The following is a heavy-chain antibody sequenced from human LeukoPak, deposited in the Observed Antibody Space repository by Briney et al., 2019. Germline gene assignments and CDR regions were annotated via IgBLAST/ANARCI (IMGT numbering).Heavy chain of an antibody. CDR3: ARGSTYYDSSGQVPFDY. Sequence: GGSLRLSCAASGFTVSSNYMSWVRQAPGKGLEWVSVIYSGGSTYYADSVKGRFTISRDNAKNSLYLQMNSLRAEDMAVYYCARGSTYYDSSGQVPFDYWGQGTLVTVSS. D-gene: IGHD3-22*01. CDR2: IYSGGST. CDR1: GFTVSSNY. V-gene: IGHV3-53*01. J-gene: IGHJ4*02.